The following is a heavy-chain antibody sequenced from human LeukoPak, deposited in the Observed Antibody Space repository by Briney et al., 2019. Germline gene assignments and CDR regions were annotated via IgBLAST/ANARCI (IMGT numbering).Heavy chain of an antibody. CDR2: IIPIFGTA. J-gene: IGHJ4*02. CDR3: ARTWLEQLVPDY. CDR1: GGTFSSYA. Sequence: SVKVSCKASGGTFSSYAISWVRQAPGQGLEWMGEIIPIFGTANYAQKFQGRVTITADESTSTAYMELSSLRSEDTAVYYCARTWLEQLVPDYWGQGTLVTVSS. V-gene: IGHV1-69*13. D-gene: IGHD6-6*01.